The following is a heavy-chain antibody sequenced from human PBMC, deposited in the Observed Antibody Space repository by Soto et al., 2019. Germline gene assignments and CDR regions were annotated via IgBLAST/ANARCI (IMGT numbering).Heavy chain of an antibody. Sequence: QLVESGGGVVPPGASLRLSCAASGFTFSTFGMHWVRQTPGKGLEWVAVISYDGNNKVYADSVKGRFTISRDNFKNTVDLVINNLKVDDPAVYYCAKDLQAYGDYDYYCYGLDVWGQGATVSVSS. CDR1: GFTFSTFG. J-gene: IGHJ6*02. CDR3: AKDLQAYGDYDYYCYGLDV. V-gene: IGHV3-30*18. D-gene: IGHD4-17*01. CDR2: ISYDGNNK.